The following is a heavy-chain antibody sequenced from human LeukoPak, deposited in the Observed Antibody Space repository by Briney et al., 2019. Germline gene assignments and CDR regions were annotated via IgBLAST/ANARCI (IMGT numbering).Heavy chain of an antibody. CDR3: AKHGYSGYDYWGASFDY. V-gene: IGHV4-59*08. D-gene: IGHD5-12*01. J-gene: IGHJ4*02. CDR1: GGSISSYY. CDR2: IYYSGST. Sequence: PSETLSLTCTVSGGSISSYYWSWIRQPPGKGLEGIGYIYYSGSTNYNPSLKSRVTISVDTSKNQFSLTLSSVTAADTAVYYCAKHGYSGYDYWGASFDYWGQGTLVTVSS.